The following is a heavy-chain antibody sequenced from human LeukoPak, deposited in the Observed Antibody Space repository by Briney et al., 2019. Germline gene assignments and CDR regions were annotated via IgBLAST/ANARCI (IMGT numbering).Heavy chain of an antibody. V-gene: IGHV1-3*04. CDR1: GYTFTSHT. Sequence: ASVKVSCKASGYTFTSHTMHWVRQAPGQRPEWMGWINIGNGNTVYSQKLQGRVTITRDIPATTAYMELASLISEDTAMYYCVRDLGTGSFLFYWGQGTLVTVSS. CDR2: INIGNGNT. D-gene: IGHD1-26*01. J-gene: IGHJ4*02. CDR3: VRDLGTGSFLFY.